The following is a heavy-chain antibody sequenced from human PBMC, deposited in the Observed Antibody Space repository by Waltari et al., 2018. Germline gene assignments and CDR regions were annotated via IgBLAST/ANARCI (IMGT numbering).Heavy chain of an antibody. CDR3: ASRSDFWSGYYPFDY. Sequence: QVQLQESGPGLVKPSGTLSLTCAVPGGSISSSNWWSWVRQPPGKGLEWIGEIYHSGSTNYNPSLKSRVTISVDKSKNQFSLKLSSVTAADTAVYYCASRSDFWSGYYPFDYWGQGTLVTVSS. CDR2: IYHSGST. CDR1: GGSISSSNW. V-gene: IGHV4-4*02. D-gene: IGHD3-3*01. J-gene: IGHJ4*02.